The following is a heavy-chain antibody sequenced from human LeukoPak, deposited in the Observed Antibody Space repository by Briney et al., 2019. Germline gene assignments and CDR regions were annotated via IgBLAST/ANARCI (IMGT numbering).Heavy chain of an antibody. D-gene: IGHD6-13*01. J-gene: IGHJ3*02. CDR2: IWSDSSHK. CDR3: ASAAGALDM. Sequence: GSLRLSCAASGFTFSSYGMHWIRQAPGKGLEWVAVIWSDSSHKYYADTMKGRCTISRDNSKNMVYLQMNSLRVEDTAVYYCASAAGALDMWGQGTSVTVSS. V-gene: IGHV3-33*01. CDR1: GFTFSSYG.